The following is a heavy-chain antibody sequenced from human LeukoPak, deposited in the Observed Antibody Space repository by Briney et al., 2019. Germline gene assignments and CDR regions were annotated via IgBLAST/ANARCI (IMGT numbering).Heavy chain of an antibody. J-gene: IGHJ4*02. V-gene: IGHV3-33*08. CDR2: IWYDGSNK. CDR3: ARNGPIAAAAPLRY. CDR1: GFTFSSYG. Sequence: SGGSLRLSCAASGFTFSSYGMHWVRQAPGKGLEWVAVIWYDGSNKYYADSVKGRFTISRDNSKNTLYLQTNSLRAEDTAVYYCARNGPIAAAAPLRYWGQGTLVTVSS. D-gene: IGHD6-13*01.